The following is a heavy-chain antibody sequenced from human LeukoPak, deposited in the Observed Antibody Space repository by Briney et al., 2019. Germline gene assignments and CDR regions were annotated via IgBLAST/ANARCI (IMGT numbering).Heavy chain of an antibody. CDR2: ISAYNGNT. J-gene: IGHJ6*04. Sequence: AAVKVSCMDSGYTFTSYGISWVRQAPGQGREWMGWISAYNGNTNYAQKLQGRVTMTTDTSTSTAYMELRSLRSDDTAVYYCARRAGSYLYYYYGMDVWGKGTTVTVSS. CDR3: ARRAGSYLYYYYGMDV. CDR1: GYTFTSYG. V-gene: IGHV1-18*04. D-gene: IGHD3-16*02.